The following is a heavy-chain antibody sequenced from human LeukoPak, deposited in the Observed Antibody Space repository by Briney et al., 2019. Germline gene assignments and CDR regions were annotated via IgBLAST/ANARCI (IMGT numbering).Heavy chain of an antibody. V-gene: IGHV3-30-3*01. Sequence: PGGSLRLSCAASGFTFSSYAMHWVRQAPGKGLEWVAVISYDGSNKYYADSVKGRFTISRDNSKNTLYLQMKSLRAEDTAVYYCARDLPLYSSNWHRRFDYWGQGTLVTVSS. CDR1: GFTFSSYA. D-gene: IGHD6-13*01. CDR2: ISYDGSNK. CDR3: ARDLPLYSSNWHRRFDY. J-gene: IGHJ4*02.